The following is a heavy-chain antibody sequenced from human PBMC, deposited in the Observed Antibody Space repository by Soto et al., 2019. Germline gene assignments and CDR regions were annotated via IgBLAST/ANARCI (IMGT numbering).Heavy chain of an antibody. D-gene: IGHD1-1*01. V-gene: IGHV1-18*01. Sequence: QVHLVQSGAEVKKPGASVKVSCKASGYTFTSYGINWVRQAPGQGLEWMGWISAHNGNTDYAQKLQGRVIVTRDTTTSTAYTELSILTSDDTAAYYCARWRYGDYWGQGALVTVSS. CDR1: GYTFTSYG. J-gene: IGHJ4*02. CDR2: ISAHNGNT. CDR3: ARWRYGDY.